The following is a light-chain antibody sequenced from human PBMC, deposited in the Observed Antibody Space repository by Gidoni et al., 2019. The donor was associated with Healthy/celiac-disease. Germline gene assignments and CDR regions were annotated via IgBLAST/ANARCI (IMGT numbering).Light chain of an antibody. Sequence: IVMTPSPATLSVSPGERPTLSCRASQSVSSNLAWYQQKPGQAPSLLIYGASTRATGSPARFSGSGSGTEVTLTISSLQSEDFAVYYCQQYNNWPPLTFGGGTKVEIK. CDR1: QSVSSN. J-gene: IGKJ4*01. CDR2: GAS. V-gene: IGKV3-15*01. CDR3: QQYNNWPPLT.